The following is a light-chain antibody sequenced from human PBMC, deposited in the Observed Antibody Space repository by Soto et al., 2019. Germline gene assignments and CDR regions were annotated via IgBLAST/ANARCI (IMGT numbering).Light chain of an antibody. CDR3: QQYNNWPGT. J-gene: IGKJ1*01. V-gene: IGKV3-15*01. CDR1: QSVSSY. Sequence: IGMTQSPATLSVSPGEKATLSCRASQSVSSYLAWYQQKPGQAPRLLIYGASTRAAGIPARFSGSGSGTEFTLTISSLQSEDFAVYYCQQYNNWPGTFGQGTKVEIK. CDR2: GAS.